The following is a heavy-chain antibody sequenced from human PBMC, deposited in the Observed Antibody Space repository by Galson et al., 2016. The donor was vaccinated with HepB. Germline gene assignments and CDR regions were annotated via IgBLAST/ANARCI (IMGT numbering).Heavy chain of an antibody. CDR3: ARPFMTVANTRGFDS. D-gene: IGHD6-19*01. Sequence: LRLSCAASGFTFSSYEMNWVRQAPGKGLEWVSVITGSGDVILYADSVRGRFTISRDNAKNSLYLQMNSLGAEDTAVYYCARPFMTVANTRGFDSWGQGTLVTVSS. CDR2: ITGSGDVI. V-gene: IGHV3-48*03. J-gene: IGHJ4*02. CDR1: GFTFSSYE.